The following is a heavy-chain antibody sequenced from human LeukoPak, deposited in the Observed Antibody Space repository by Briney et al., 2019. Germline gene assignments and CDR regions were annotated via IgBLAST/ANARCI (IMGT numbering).Heavy chain of an antibody. V-gene: IGHV4-4*09. J-gene: IGHJ6*03. D-gene: IGHD3-10*01. CDR1: GGSISSYY. Sequence: PSETLSLTCTVSGGSISSYYWSWIRKPPGKGLEWIGYIYTSGSTNYNPSLKSRVTISVDTSKNQFSLKLSSVTAADTAVYYCARHLGSLAPMDVWGKGTTVTVSS. CDR2: IYTSGST. CDR3: ARHLGSLAPMDV.